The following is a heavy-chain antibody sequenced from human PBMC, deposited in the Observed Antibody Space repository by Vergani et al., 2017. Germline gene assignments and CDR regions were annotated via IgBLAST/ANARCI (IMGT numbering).Heavy chain of an antibody. J-gene: IGHJ4*02. Sequence: QVQLQESGPGLVKPSQTLSLTCTVSGGSISGFYWSWIRQPPGEGLEWIGYIFYSGTTNYNPSLKSRLTISVDASKNQFSLKLSSVTAADTAVYYCARASYSSSWYYFDNWGQGTLVTVSS. D-gene: IGHD6-13*01. V-gene: IGHV4-59*12. CDR2: IFYSGTT. CDR3: ARASYSSSWYYFDN. CDR1: GGSISGFY.